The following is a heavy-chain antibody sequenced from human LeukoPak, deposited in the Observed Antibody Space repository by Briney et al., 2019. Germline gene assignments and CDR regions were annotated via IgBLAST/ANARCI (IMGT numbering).Heavy chain of an antibody. J-gene: IGHJ5*02. CDR3: AARYCTNGVCYNGFDP. V-gene: IGHV1-58*02. D-gene: IGHD2-8*01. CDR2: IAVGSGNT. Sequence: ETSVKVSCKASGFTFTSSAMQWVRQARGQRLEWIGWIAVGSGNTNYAQKFQERVTITRDMSTSTAYMELSSLRSEDTAVYYCAARYCTNGVCYNGFDPWGQGTLVTVSS. CDR1: GFTFTSSA.